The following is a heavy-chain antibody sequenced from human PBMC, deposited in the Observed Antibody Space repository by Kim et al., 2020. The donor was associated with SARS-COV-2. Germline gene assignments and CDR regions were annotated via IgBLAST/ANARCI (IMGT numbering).Heavy chain of an antibody. CDR3: AKDGLLWFGELSSRYFDY. D-gene: IGHD3-10*01. Sequence: MGRFTISRNKSKNTLYLQMNSLRAEETAVYYCAKDGLLWFGELSSRYFDYWGQGTLVTVSS. J-gene: IGHJ4*02. V-gene: IGHV3-23*01.